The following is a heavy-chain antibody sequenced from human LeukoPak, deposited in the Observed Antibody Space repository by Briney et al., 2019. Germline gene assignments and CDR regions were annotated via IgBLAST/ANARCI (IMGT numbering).Heavy chain of an antibody. V-gene: IGHV5-51*03. J-gene: IGHJ4*02. CDR3: ARRVGNSASLRNFDS. Sequence: GESLKISCKGSGYSFTSHYIAWVRQMPGKGLEWMGIINPGDSDITYSPSFQGQATISADKSITTAYLQWGSLTASDTAIYYCARRVGNSASLRNFDSWGQGTLVTVSS. D-gene: IGHD1-26*01. CDR2: INPGDSDI. CDR1: GYSFTSHY.